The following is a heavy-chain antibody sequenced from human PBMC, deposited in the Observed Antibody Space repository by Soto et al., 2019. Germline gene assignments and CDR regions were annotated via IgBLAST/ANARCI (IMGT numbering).Heavy chain of an antibody. J-gene: IGHJ3*02. CDR1: GFTFSSYA. CDR2: ISYDGSNK. D-gene: IGHD6-19*01. CDR3: ARDFSSGWYAAYAFDI. V-gene: IGHV3-30-3*01. Sequence: QVQLVESGGGVVQPGRSLRLSCAASGFTFSSYAMHWVRQAPGKGLEWVAVISYDGSNKYYADSVKGRFTISRDNSKNTLYLQMNSLRAEDTAVYYCARDFSSGWYAAYAFDIWGQGTMVTVSS.